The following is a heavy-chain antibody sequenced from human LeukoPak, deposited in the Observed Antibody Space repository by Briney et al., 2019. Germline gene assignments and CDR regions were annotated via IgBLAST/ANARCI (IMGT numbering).Heavy chain of an antibody. D-gene: IGHD3-10*01. CDR3: ATYAGSSSKNFQH. J-gene: IGHJ1*01. V-gene: IGHV5-51*01. Sequence: GESLKISCKGSGYSFPSNWIGWVRQMPGKGLEWMGIIYPGDSDTRYSPSFQGQVTIPADKSIGTAYLHWSSLKASDTAIYYCATYAGSSSKNFQHWGQGTLVTVSS. CDR2: IYPGDSDT. CDR1: GYSFPSNW.